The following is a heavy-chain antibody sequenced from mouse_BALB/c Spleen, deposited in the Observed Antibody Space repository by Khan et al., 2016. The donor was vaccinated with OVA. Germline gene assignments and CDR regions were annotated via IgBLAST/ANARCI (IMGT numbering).Heavy chain of an antibody. CDR3: ANRGSSSDGLTY. V-gene: IGHV1-7*01. J-gene: IGHJ3*01. CDR1: GYTFTSYW. D-gene: IGHD2-12*01. CDR2: INPSTGYT. Sequence: QVQLKQSGAELAKPGASVKMSCKASGYTFTSYWMHWVKQRPGQGLEWIGYINPSTGYTEYNQRFKDKATLTADKSSSTAYMQLSSLTSEESAVYYCANRGSSSDGLTYWGQGTLVTVSA.